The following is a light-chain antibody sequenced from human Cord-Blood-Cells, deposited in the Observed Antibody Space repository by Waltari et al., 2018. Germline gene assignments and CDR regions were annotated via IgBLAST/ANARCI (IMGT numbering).Light chain of an antibody. CDR3: QQYNNWPGGHT. J-gene: IGKJ2*01. CDR2: GAS. CDR1: QSVSSN. Sequence: EIVMTQSPATLSVSPGERATLSCRASQSVSSNVAWYQQKPGQAPRLLIYGASPRATGIPARFSGSGSGTEFTLTISSLQSEDFAVYYCQQYNNWPGGHTFGQGTKLEIK. V-gene: IGKV3-15*01.